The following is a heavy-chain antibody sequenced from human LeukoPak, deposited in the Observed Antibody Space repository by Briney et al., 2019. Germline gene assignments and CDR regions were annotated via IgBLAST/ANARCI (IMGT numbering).Heavy chain of an antibody. CDR2: ISGSGSST. CDR1: GFTFSSFA. CDR3: AKAIAATGRWWIFDY. Sequence: GGSLRLSCAASGFTFSSFAMGWVRQAPGEGLEWVSIISGSGSSTYYADSVKGRFTISRDNPKNAQYLQMSSLRAEDTAVYYCAKAIAATGRWWIFDYWGQGTLVTVSS. D-gene: IGHD6-13*01. J-gene: IGHJ4*02. V-gene: IGHV3-23*01.